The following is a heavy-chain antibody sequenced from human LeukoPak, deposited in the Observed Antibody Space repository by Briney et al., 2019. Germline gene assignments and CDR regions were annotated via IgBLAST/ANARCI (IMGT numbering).Heavy chain of an antibody. Sequence: SETLSLTCAVSGGSISSGGYSWSWIRQPPGKGLEWIGYIYHSGSTYYNPSLKGRVTISVDRSKNQFSLKLSSVTAADTAVYYCARLFAGLDYWGQGTLVTVSS. CDR1: GGSISSGGYS. V-gene: IGHV4-30-2*01. J-gene: IGHJ4*02. CDR3: ARLFAGLDY. CDR2: IYHSGST. D-gene: IGHD3-22*01.